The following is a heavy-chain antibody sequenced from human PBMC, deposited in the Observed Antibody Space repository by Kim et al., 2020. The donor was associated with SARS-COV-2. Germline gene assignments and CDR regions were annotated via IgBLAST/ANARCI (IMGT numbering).Heavy chain of an antibody. CDR3: ATAGPSGNYYRMLDY. CDR2: INAGNGNI. J-gene: IGHJ4*02. V-gene: IGHV1-3*01. D-gene: IGHD3-10*01. Sequence: ASVKVSCKASGNTFTTYAIHWVRQAPGQRLEWMGWINAGNGNIKHSQKFKGRVTISRDTSSTTVYMELSSLTPEDTAVYYCATAGPSGNYYRMLDYWGQG. CDR1: GNTFTTYA.